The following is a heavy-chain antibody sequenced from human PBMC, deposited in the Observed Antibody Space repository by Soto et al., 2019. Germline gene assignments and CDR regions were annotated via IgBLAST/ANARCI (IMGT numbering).Heavy chain of an antibody. D-gene: IGHD3-10*01. Sequence: ASVKVSCKASGYTFTNYYIHWVRQAPGQRLEWMGIIDPSGGSPTNAQKLQGRVTMTTDTSTSTAYMELRSLRSDDTAVYYCARGVGSGTYYNQYNWFDPWGQGTLVTVSS. CDR3: ARGVGSGTYYNQYNWFDP. J-gene: IGHJ5*02. V-gene: IGHV1-46*01. CDR1: GYTFTNYY. CDR2: IDPSGGSP.